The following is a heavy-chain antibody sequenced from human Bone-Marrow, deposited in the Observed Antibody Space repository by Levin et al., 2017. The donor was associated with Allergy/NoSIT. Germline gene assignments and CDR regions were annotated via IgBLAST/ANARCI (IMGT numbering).Heavy chain of an antibody. CDR3: TRGLGGSGYDVSDW. J-gene: IGHJ4*02. V-gene: IGHV3-64*02. Sequence: PGGSLRLSCAASGFSFRDYSMHWVRQAPGKGLEYVSSINDRGGNAYYADSVKGRFTMYRDDSRHTVFLQMGSLRSDDTGIYYCTRGLGGSGYDVSDWWGQGTLVTVSA. D-gene: IGHD5-12*01. CDR1: GFSFRDYS. CDR2: INDRGGNA.